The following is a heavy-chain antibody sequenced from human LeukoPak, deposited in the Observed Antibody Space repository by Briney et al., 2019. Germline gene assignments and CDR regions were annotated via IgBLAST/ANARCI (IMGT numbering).Heavy chain of an antibody. J-gene: IGHJ5*02. CDR2: IKQDGSEK. CDR3: ARSQGVPAAISVWFDP. V-gene: IGHV3-7*01. D-gene: IGHD2-2*01. CDR1: GLTFFTSA. Sequence: PGGSLRLSCEASGLTFFTSAMTWVRQAPGKGLEWVANIKQDGSEKYYVDSVKGRFTISRDNAKNSLYLQMNSLRAEDTAVYYCARSQGVPAAISVWFDPWGQGTLVTVSS.